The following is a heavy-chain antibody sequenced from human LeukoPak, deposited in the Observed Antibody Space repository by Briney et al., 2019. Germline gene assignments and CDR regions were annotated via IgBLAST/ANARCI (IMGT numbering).Heavy chain of an antibody. V-gene: IGHV3-7*01. CDR1: GFTFSSYW. J-gene: IGHJ4*02. CDR3: ARVYPWYSGSFKFDY. CDR2: IKQDGSEK. D-gene: IGHD1-26*01. Sequence: GGSLRLSCAASGFTFSSYWMSWVRQAPGKGLGWVANIKQDGSEKYYVDSVKGRFTISRDNAKNSLYLQMNSLRAEDTAVYYCARVYPWYSGSFKFDYWGQGTLVTVSS.